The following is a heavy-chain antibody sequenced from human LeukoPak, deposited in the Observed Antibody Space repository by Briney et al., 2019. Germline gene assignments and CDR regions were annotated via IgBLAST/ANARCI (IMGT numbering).Heavy chain of an antibody. Sequence: GGSLRLSCAASGFTFSSYAMSWVRQAPGKGLEWVSAISGSGGSTYYADSVKGRFTIPRDNSKNTLYLQMNSLRAEDTAVYYCATWYSSSWYSSSYWGQGTLVTVSS. CDR2: ISGSGGST. D-gene: IGHD6-13*01. V-gene: IGHV3-23*01. CDR3: ATWYSSSWYSSSY. CDR1: GFTFSSYA. J-gene: IGHJ4*02.